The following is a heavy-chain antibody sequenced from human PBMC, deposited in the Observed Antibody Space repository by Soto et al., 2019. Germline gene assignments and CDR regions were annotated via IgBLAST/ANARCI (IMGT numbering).Heavy chain of an antibody. J-gene: IGHJ6*02. V-gene: IGHV1-3*01. CDR2: INAGNGNT. CDR1: GYTFTSYA. Sequence: ASVKVSCKASGYTFTSYAMHWVRQAPGQRLEWMGWINAGNGNTKYSQKFQGRVTITRDTSASTAYMELSSLRSEDTAVYYCVLAHMVRGVTSRVPLYYGMDVWGQGTTVTVSS. D-gene: IGHD3-10*01. CDR3: VLAHMVRGVTSRVPLYYGMDV.